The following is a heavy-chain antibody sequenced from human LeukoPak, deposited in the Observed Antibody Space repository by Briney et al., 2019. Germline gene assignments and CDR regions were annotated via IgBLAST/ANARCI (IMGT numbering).Heavy chain of an antibody. CDR3: ARVNVGVGVDY. CDR1: GGSISTYY. V-gene: IGHV4-59*01. J-gene: IGHJ4*02. Sequence: PSETLSLTCTVSGGSISTYYWNWIRQPPGKGLEWIGYIYYTGTTNYNASLKSRVTMSVDTSKNQFSLKLTSVTAADTAVYYCARVNVGVGVDYWGQGTLVTVSS. CDR2: IYYTGTT. D-gene: IGHD3-3*01.